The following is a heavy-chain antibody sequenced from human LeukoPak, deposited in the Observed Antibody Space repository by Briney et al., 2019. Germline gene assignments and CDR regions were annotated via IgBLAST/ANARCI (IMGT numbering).Heavy chain of an antibody. CDR3: ARGVAAPGTGGLSWFDP. D-gene: IGHD6-13*01. CDR2: IYSSGST. Sequence: SKTLSLTCTVSGSSINDYYWSWIRQPPGKGLEWIGYIYSSGSTNYNPSLKSRVTISLDASKNQFSLKLSFVTAADTAVYYCARGVAAPGTGGLSWFDPWGQGTLVTVSS. J-gene: IGHJ5*02. CDR1: GSSINDYY. V-gene: IGHV4-59*01.